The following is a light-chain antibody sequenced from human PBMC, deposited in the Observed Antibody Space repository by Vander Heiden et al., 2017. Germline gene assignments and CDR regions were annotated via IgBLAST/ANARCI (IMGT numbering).Light chain of an antibody. CDR1: QSLLHSNGYNY. Sequence: DIVMTQSPLSLPVTPGEPASISCRSSQSLLHSNGYNYLDWYLQRPGQCPQLLIDLGTVRASGVPDRFSGCGTGTDFTLKSSRVEAEDVGVYYCMQALQISLTFGGGTKVEIK. V-gene: IGKV2-28*01. CDR2: LGT. CDR3: MQALQISLT. J-gene: IGKJ4*01.